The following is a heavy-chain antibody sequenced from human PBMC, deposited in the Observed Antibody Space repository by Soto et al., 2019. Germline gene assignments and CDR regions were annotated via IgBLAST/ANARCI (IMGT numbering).Heavy chain of an antibody. J-gene: IGHJ4*02. CDR2: INHSGST. CDR1: GGSFSGYY. Sequence: PSETLSLTCAVYGGSFSGYYWSWIRQPPGKGLEWIGEINHSGSTNYNPSLKSRVTISVDTSKNQFSLKLSSVTAADTAVYYCGSLFDDSRVDYWGQGTLVTVSS. D-gene: IGHD3-3*01. V-gene: IGHV4-34*01. CDR3: GSLFDDSRVDY.